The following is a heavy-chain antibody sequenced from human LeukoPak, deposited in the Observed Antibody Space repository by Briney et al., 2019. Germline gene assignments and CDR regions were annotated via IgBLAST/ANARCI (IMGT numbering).Heavy chain of an antibody. CDR1: GGSISSCSYY. Sequence: SETLSLTCTVSGGSISSCSYYWGWVRQSPGKGLEWIGSIFYSGSTYYNPSLKSRVTISIDTSENQFSLKLSSVTAADTAVYYCATTPALAVAGTLDPKEWGQGTLVTVSS. D-gene: IGHD6-19*01. CDR2: IFYSGST. V-gene: IGHV4-39*01. J-gene: IGHJ4*02. CDR3: ATTPALAVAGTLDPKE.